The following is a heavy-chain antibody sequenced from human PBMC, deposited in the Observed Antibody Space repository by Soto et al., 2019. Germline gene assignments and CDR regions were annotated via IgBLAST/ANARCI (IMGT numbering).Heavy chain of an antibody. J-gene: IGHJ4*02. CDR3: ASGDWDDVYFDY. Sequence: PSETLSLTCTVSGGSISSYYWSWIRQPPGKGLEWIGYIYYSGSTNYNPSLKSRVTISVDTSKNQFSLKLSSVTAADTAVYYCASGDWDDVYFDYWGQGTLVTVSS. V-gene: IGHV4-59*01. CDR1: GGSISSYY. CDR2: IYYSGST. D-gene: IGHD1-1*01.